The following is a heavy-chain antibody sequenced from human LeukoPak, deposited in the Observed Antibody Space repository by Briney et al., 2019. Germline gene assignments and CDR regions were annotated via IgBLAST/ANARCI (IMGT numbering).Heavy chain of an antibody. CDR3: ARDLGVIMNPTVGLGRGWFDP. D-gene: IGHD3-16*01. J-gene: IGHJ5*02. V-gene: IGHV1-2*02. CDR2: INPNSGGT. CDR1: GYTFTGYY. Sequence: GASVKASCKASGYTFTGYYIQWVRQAPGQGLEWMGWINPNSGGTNYAQKFQGRVTMTRDTSISTAYMELSRLRSDDTAVYYCARDLGVIMNPTVGLGRGWFDPWGQGTLVTVSS.